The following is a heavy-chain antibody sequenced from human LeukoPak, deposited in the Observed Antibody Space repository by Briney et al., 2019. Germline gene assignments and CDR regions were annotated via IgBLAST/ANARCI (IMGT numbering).Heavy chain of an antibody. CDR3: AKPPYISGSFY. CDR2: ISDGGHNT. J-gene: IGHJ4*02. Sequence: PGGSLRLSCAASGLNSRNYAMSWVRQAPGKGLEWVSAISDGGHNTYYADSVKGRFAISRDDSTNMLFLQMNSLRAEDTAVYYCAKPPYISGSFYWGQGTLVTVSS. V-gene: IGHV3-23*01. CDR1: GLNSRNYA. D-gene: IGHD6-19*01.